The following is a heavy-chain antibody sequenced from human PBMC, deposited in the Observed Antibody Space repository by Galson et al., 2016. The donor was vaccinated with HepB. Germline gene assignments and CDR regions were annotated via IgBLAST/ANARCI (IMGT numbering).Heavy chain of an antibody. J-gene: IGHJ4*02. V-gene: IGHV3-11*03. CDR2: ISSSDNSPYT. D-gene: IGHD6-13*01. Sequence: SLRLSCAASGFSFSDYSMSWIRQAPGKGLEWVSYISSSDNSPYTSYADSVKGRFSISRDNAKNSLYLQMNSLRAEDTAVYFCAVAAADSWLDYWGPGTLITVSS. CDR1: GFSFSDYS. CDR3: AVAAADSWLDY.